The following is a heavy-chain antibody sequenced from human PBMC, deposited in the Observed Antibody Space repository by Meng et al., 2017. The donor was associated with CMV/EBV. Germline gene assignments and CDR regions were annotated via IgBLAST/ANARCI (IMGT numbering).Heavy chain of an antibody. J-gene: IGHJ4*02. CDR1: GFTFSSYS. D-gene: IGHD1-26*01. CDR2: ISSSSSYI. Sequence: GGSLRLSCAASGFTFSSYSMNWVRQAPGKGLEWVSSISSSSSYIYYADSVKGRFTISRDNAKNSLYPQMNSLRAEDTAVYYCARNEGSSLGYWGQGTLVTVSS. CDR3: ARNEGSSLGY. V-gene: IGHV3-21*01.